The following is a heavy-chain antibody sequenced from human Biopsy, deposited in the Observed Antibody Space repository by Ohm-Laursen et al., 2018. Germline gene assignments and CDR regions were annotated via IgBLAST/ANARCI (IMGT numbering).Heavy chain of an antibody. D-gene: IGHD3-22*01. V-gene: IGHV4-34*01. CDR3: VRGVDYYDPYHYYALDV. CDR1: GESFNGYY. J-gene: IGHJ6*02. CDR2: INHSGRT. Sequence: LSLTCAVYGESFNGYYWSWIRQTPGKGLEWIGEINHSGRTNYNPSLKSRVTISVDTSKNQFSLKVRSVTAADTAVYYCVRGVDYYDPYHYYALDVWGQGTTVTVSS.